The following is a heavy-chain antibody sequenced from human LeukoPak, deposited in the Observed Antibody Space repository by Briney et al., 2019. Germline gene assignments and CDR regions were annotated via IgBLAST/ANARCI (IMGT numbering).Heavy chain of an antibody. V-gene: IGHV4-34*01. Sequence: SETLSLTCAVYGGSFSGYYWSWIRQPPGKGLEWIGEINHSGSTNYNPSLKSRVTISVDTSKNQFSLKLSSVTAADTAVYYCARGKFGYYGPGSYYKLGFDPWGQGTLVTVSS. J-gene: IGHJ5*02. D-gene: IGHD3-10*01. CDR2: INHSGST. CDR1: GGSFSGYY. CDR3: ARGKFGYYGPGSYYKLGFDP.